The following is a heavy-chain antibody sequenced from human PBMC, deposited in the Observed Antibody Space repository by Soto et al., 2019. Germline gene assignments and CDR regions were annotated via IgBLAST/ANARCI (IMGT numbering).Heavy chain of an antibody. CDR1: GYTFTSYD. D-gene: IGHD3-9*01. J-gene: IGHJ5*02. CDR2: MNPNSGNT. V-gene: IGHV1-8*01. CDR3: ARGTPPTIGNWFDP. Sequence: ASVKVSCKASGYTFTSYDINWVRQATGQGLEWMGWMNPNSGNTGYAQKFQGRVTMNRNTSISTAYMELSSLRSEDTAVYYCARGTPPTIGNWFDPWGQGTLVTVSS.